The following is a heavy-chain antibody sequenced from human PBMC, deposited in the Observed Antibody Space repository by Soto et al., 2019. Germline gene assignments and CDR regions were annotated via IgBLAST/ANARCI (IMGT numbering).Heavy chain of an antibody. V-gene: IGHV3-23*03. Sequence: EVQLLESGGGLVQPGGSLRLSCAASGFTFSNYGMSWVRQAPGKGLEWVSSVNNGGSRTYQADSVKGRFTISRDNSRNTLYLQMSALRAEDTAVYYWARYCAGGSLCYMGVWGKGNTVTVSS. CDR1: GFTFSNYG. D-gene: IGHD2-15*01. CDR2: VNNGGSRT. CDR3: ARYCAGGSLCYMGV. J-gene: IGHJ6*03.